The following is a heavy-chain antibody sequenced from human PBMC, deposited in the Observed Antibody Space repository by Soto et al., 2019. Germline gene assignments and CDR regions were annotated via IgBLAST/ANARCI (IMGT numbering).Heavy chain of an antibody. CDR2: ISSNGGST. Sequence: HPGGSLRLSCSASGFTFSIYAMHWVRQAPGKGLEYVSAISSNGGSTYYADSVKGRFTISRDNSKNTLYLQMSSLRAEDTAVYYCVKEANDGYFHYYYGMDVWGQGTTVTVPS. CDR1: GFTFSIYA. V-gene: IGHV3-64D*06. D-gene: IGHD3-22*01. J-gene: IGHJ6*02. CDR3: VKEANDGYFHYYYGMDV.